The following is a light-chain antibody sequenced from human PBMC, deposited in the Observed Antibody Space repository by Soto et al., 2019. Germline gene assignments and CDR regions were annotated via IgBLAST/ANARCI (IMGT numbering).Light chain of an antibody. Sequence: PGERVTLSCRASQSVSSSYLTWYQQKPSQAPRLLIYGASTRATSIPARFSGSGSGTDFTLTISSLQPEDFAVYYCQQDYNLPGYTFGQGTKLEIK. J-gene: IGKJ2*01. V-gene: IGKV3D-7*01. CDR3: QQDYNLPGYT. CDR1: QSVSSSY. CDR2: GAS.